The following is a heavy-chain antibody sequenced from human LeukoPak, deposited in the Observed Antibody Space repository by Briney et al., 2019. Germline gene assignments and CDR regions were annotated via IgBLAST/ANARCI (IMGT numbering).Heavy chain of an antibody. CDR3: ARLVAAAGARAFDI. J-gene: IGHJ3*02. V-gene: IGHV4-59*08. D-gene: IGHD6-13*01. Sequence: KPSETLSLTCTVSGGSISSYYWSWIRQPPGKGLEWIGYIYYSGSTNYNPSLKGRVTISVDTPKNQFSLKLSSVTAADTAVYYCARLVAAAGARAFDIWAKGQWSPSLQ. CDR1: GGSISSYY. CDR2: IYYSGST.